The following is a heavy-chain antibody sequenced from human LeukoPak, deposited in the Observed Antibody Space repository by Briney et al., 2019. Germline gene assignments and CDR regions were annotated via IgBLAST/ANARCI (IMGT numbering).Heavy chain of an antibody. Sequence: GGSPRLSCAASGFTFSTSWMNWVRQAPGKGPVWVSRINGDGSITTYADSVKGRFTISRDNAKNALSLQMNSLRAEDTAVYYCRYGSSSGDYWGQGTLVTVSS. CDR2: INGDGSIT. D-gene: IGHD6-6*01. J-gene: IGHJ4*02. CDR3: RYGSSSGDY. CDR1: GFTFSTSW. V-gene: IGHV3-74*01.